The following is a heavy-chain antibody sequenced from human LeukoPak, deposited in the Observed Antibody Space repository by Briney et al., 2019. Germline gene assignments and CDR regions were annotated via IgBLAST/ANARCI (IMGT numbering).Heavy chain of an antibody. CDR2: IYIGGST. CDR3: ARLGLVLRPVISDN. D-gene: IGHD2/OR15-2a*01. CDR1: GFTVSSKY. J-gene: IGHJ4*02. V-gene: IGHV3-53*01. Sequence: GGSLCFSCAASGFTVSSKYMSWVRQAPGKGLEWVSVIYIGGSTYYADSVKGRFTISRDISKNTLYLQMNSLRAEDTAMYYCARLGLVLRPVISDNWGERALCTVSS.